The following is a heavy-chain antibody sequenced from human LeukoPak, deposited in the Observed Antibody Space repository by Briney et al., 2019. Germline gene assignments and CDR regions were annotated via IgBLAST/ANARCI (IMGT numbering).Heavy chain of an antibody. CDR1: GGSISSGSYY. Sequence: SETLSLTCTVSGGSISSGSYYWGWIRQPPGKGLEWIGAIYYTGTTYYNPSLKSRVTISADTSKNQFSLKLSSVTAADTAVYYCARGRVAVAGLAFDYWGQGTLVTVSS. CDR2: IYYTGTT. D-gene: IGHD6-19*01. J-gene: IGHJ4*02. CDR3: ARGRVAVAGLAFDY. V-gene: IGHV4-39*01.